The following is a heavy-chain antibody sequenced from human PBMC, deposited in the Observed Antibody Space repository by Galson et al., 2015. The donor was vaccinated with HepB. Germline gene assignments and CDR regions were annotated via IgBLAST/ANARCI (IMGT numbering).Heavy chain of an antibody. V-gene: IGHV4-59*08. CDR1: GGSINSYY. J-gene: IGHJ5*01. Sequence: QVHLQESGPGLVKSSETLSLTCTVSGGSINSYYWSWIRQPPGKGLEWIGHISHSGSTNYNPSLKSRGTISVDPSKDQLSLNLRSGTAADTAVYYCARTGYRVWFDSWGQGTLITVSS. D-gene: IGHD5-18*01. CDR3: ARTGYRVWFDS. CDR2: ISHSGST.